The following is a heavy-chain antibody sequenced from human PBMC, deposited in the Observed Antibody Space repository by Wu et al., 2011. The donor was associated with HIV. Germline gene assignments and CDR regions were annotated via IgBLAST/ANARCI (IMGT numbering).Heavy chain of an antibody. V-gene: IGHV3-30*03. J-gene: IGHJ4*02. CDR3: ARGEVVLGN. Sequence: YDGRDKFYAESVKGRFTVSRDNSKKTVYLQMNSLASEDTAVYYCARGEVVLGNWGQGTLVTVSS. CDR2: YDGRDK. D-gene: IGHD2-15*01.